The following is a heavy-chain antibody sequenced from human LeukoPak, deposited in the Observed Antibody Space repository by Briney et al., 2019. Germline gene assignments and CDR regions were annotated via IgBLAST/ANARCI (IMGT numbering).Heavy chain of an antibody. CDR1: GFIFRNFG. CDR2: ISDVVAHT. V-gene: IGHV3-23*01. J-gene: IGHJ5*02. Sequence: QPGGSLRLSCAASGFIFRNFGMSWIRQAPGKGLEWVSHISDVVAHTWYADSVKGRFIISRDNSNNRVLLQMNSLRPEDTALYYCAKDNYGGVYASWGQGTLVTVSS. D-gene: IGHD3-16*01. CDR3: AKDNYGGVYAS.